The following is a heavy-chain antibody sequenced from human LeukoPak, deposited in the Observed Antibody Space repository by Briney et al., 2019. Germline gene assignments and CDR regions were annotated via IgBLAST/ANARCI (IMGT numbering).Heavy chain of an antibody. Sequence: PGGSLRLSCAASGFTFTNAWMSWVRQAPGKGLEWVGRIKSKTDGGTTDYAAPVKGRFTISRDDSKNMLYLQMNSLKNEDTAVYYCTTGYGLDSRGRHYYYYMDVWGKGTTVTVSS. CDR2: IKSKTDGGTT. CDR1: GFTFTNAW. V-gene: IGHV3-15*01. D-gene: IGHD6-19*01. CDR3: TTGYGLDSRGRHYYYYMDV. J-gene: IGHJ6*03.